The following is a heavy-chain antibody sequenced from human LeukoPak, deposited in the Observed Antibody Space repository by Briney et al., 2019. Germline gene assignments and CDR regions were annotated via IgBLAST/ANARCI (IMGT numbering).Heavy chain of an antibody. CDR3: ARESRDYYDAHYMDV. CDR2: IYHSGST. D-gene: IGHD3-22*01. Sequence: SETLSLTCTVSGGSISSSSYYWGSIRQPPGKWLEWTGCIYHSGSTYYNPSLKSRVTISVDTSKNQFSLKLSSVTAADTAVYYCARESRDYYDAHYMDVWGKGTTVTVSS. V-gene: IGHV4-39*07. CDR1: GGSISSSSYY. J-gene: IGHJ6*03.